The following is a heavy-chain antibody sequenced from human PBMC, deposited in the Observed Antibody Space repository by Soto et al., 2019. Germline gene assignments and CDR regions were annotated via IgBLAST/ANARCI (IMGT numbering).Heavy chain of an antibody. CDR2: IYHSGST. D-gene: IGHD4-4*01. CDR1: GGSISSSNW. J-gene: IGHJ6*02. V-gene: IGHV4-4*02. CDR3: ASSRSKVTTTPGYGMDV. Sequence: QVQLQESGPGLVKPSGTLSLTCAVSGGSISSSNWWSWVRQPPGKGLEWIGEIYHSGSTNYNPSLKSRVTISVDKSKNQFSLKLSSVTAADTAVYYCASSRSKVTTTPGYGMDVWGQGTTVTVSS.